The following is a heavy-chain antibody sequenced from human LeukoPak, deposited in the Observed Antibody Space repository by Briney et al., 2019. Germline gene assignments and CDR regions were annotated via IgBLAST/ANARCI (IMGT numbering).Heavy chain of an antibody. J-gene: IGHJ5*02. Sequence: ASVKVSCKASGYTFTSYDINWARQATGQGLEWMGWMNPNSGNTGYAQKFQGRVTMTRNTSISTAYMELSSLRSEDTAVYYCARSESPNPDRFLESWGQGTLVTVSS. CDR3: ARSESPNPDRFLES. D-gene: IGHD3-3*01. CDR1: GYTFTSYD. CDR2: MNPNSGNT. V-gene: IGHV1-8*01.